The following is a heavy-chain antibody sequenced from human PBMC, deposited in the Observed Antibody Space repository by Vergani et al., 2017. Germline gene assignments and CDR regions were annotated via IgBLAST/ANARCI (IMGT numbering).Heavy chain of an antibody. V-gene: IGHV4-59*01. CDR3: AREVGGAAAGTVVFDY. D-gene: IGHD6-13*01. J-gene: IGHJ4*02. Sequence: QVQLQESGPGLVKPSETLSLTCTVYGGSFSGYYWSWIRQPPGKGLEWIGYIYYSGSTNYNPSLKSRVTISVDTSKNQFSLKLSSVTAADTAVYYCAREVGGAAAGTVVFDYWGQGTLVTVSS. CDR1: GGSFSGYY. CDR2: IYYSGST.